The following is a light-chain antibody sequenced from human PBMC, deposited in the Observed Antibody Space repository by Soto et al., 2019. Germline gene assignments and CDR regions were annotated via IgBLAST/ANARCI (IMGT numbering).Light chain of an antibody. CDR1: QGISTY. J-gene: IGKJ3*01. Sequence: DIQMTQSPSSLSASVGDRVTIICRASQGISTYLAWYQQKPGKVPKLLIYAASTLQSGVPSRFSGSGSGTDVTLTISTRQPEDVATYYCQKYNRAPFTFGPGTKVDIK. V-gene: IGKV1-27*01. CDR3: QKYNRAPFT. CDR2: AAS.